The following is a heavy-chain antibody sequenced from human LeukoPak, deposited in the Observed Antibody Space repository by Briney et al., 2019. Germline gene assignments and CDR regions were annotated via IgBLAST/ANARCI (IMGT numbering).Heavy chain of an antibody. CDR2: ITPAGSEK. CDR3: VSGGDSGY. D-gene: IGHD2-21*02. Sequence: PGGSLRLPCAASRFTFSTNWMGWVRQAPGKGLEWVASITPAGSEKYYANSMKGRFTISRDNAKNSLFLQMNSLRADDTGVYFCVSGGDSGYWGQGTLVTVSS. CDR1: RFTFSTNW. V-gene: IGHV3-7*03. J-gene: IGHJ4*02.